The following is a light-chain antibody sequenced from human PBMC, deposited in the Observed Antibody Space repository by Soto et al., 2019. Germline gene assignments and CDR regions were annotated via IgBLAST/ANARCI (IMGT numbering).Light chain of an antibody. CDR2: LNSDGSH. Sequence: QSVLTQSPSASASLGASVKLTCTLSSGHSSYAIAWHQQQPEKGPRYLMKLNSDGSHSKGDGIPDRFSGSSSGAERYLTISSLPSEDEADSYCQTWGTGIQVFGGGTKLTVL. V-gene: IGLV4-69*01. CDR1: SGHSSYA. J-gene: IGLJ2*01. CDR3: QTWGTGIQV.